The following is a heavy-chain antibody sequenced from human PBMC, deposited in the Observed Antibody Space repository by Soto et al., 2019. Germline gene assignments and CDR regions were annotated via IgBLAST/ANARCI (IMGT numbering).Heavy chain of an antibody. D-gene: IGHD5-12*01. Sequence: QPGGSLRLSCAVSGFSLNNYWMHWVRQRPGKGLVWVARIYRDGTTSYADSVKGRFTISRDNAKNTVSLQMNSLKDEDTAVYYCMRGNTGYGNFDYWGQGTLVTVSS. CDR2: IYRDGTT. CDR1: GFSLNNYW. V-gene: IGHV3-74*01. J-gene: IGHJ4*02. CDR3: MRGNTGYGNFDY.